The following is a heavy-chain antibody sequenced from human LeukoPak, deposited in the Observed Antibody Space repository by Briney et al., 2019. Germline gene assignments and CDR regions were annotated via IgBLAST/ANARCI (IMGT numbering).Heavy chain of an antibody. CDR3: ARTDSSGYYAGY. D-gene: IGHD3-22*01. CDR2: IYYSGST. J-gene: IGHJ4*02. V-gene: IGHV4-31*03. Sequence: SETLSLTCTVSGGSISSGDYYWSWVRQPPGEGLEWIGYIYYSGSTYYNPSLKSRVTISVDTSKNQFSLKLSSVTAADTAVHYCARTDSSGYYAGYWGQGTLVTVSS. CDR1: GGSISSGDYY.